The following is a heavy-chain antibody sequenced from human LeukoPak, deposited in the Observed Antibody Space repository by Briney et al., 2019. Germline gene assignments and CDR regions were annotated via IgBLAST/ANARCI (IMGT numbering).Heavy chain of an antibody. V-gene: IGHV5-51*01. D-gene: IGHD6-6*01. CDR2: IYTGDSET. J-gene: IGHJ5*02. Sequence: GESLKISCKGSGYSFTSYWIVWVRQMRGKGLEWMGIIYTGDSETTYSPSFQGQVTISADKSISTAYLQWSSLKASDTAIYYCARHDYSSPSRGDWFDPWGQGTLVTVSS. CDR1: GYSFTSYW. CDR3: ARHDYSSPSRGDWFDP.